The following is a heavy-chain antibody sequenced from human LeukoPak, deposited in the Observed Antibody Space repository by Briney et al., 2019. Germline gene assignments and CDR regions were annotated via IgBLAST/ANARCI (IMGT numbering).Heavy chain of an antibody. J-gene: IGHJ2*01. CDR3: ARAIMSPYCSSTSCYGYWYFDL. CDR1: GFSFSSYD. D-gene: IGHD2-2*01. V-gene: IGHV3-13*05. CDR2: IGTAGDP. Sequence: GGSLRLSCAASGFSFSSYDMYWVRQAPGEGLEWVSAIGTAGDPYYPGSVKGRFTISRENAKNSLYLQMNSLRAGDTAVYYCARAIMSPYCSSTSCYGYWYFDLWGRGTLVTVSS.